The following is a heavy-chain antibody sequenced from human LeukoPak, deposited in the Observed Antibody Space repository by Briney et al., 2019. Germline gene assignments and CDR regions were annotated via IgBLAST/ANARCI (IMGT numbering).Heavy chain of an antibody. CDR3: AKCYFDISGHPGHFDS. CDR2: ISGSGYST. V-gene: IGHV3-23*01. D-gene: IGHD3-22*01. J-gene: IGHJ4*02. Sequence: GGSLRLSCAASGFTFSSYALSWVRQAPGKGLEWVSAISGSGYSTFYADSVTDRFTISRDNSKNTLYLQLNSLRAEDTAVYYCAKCYFDISGHPGHFDSWGQGALVTVSS. CDR1: GFTFSSYA.